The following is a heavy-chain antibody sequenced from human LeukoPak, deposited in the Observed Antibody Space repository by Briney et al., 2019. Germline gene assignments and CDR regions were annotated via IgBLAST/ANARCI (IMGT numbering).Heavy chain of an antibody. V-gene: IGHV3-74*01. Sequence: GGSLRLSRAASGFTFSSYWMHWVRQAPGKGLVWVSRVNSDGSTTNYADSVKGRFTISRDNAKNTLYLQMNSLRAEDTAVYYCARMDYDANPGYFDYWGQGTLVTVSS. CDR1: GFTFSSYW. CDR3: ARMDYDANPGYFDY. CDR2: VNSDGSTT. D-gene: IGHD4-23*01. J-gene: IGHJ4*02.